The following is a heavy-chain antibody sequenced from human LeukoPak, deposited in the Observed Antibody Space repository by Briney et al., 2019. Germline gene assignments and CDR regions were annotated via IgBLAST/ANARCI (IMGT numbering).Heavy chain of an antibody. Sequence: SVKVSCKASGGTFSSYAISWVRQAPGQGREWMGGVIPIFGTANYAQKFQGRVTITADESTSTAYMELSSLRSEDTAVYYCATKSPRPHYYDSSGYTGWMDVWGKGTTVTVSS. V-gene: IGHV1-69*13. CDR1: GGTFSSYA. D-gene: IGHD3-22*01. CDR2: VIPIFGTA. J-gene: IGHJ6*04. CDR3: ATKSPRPHYYDSSGYTGWMDV.